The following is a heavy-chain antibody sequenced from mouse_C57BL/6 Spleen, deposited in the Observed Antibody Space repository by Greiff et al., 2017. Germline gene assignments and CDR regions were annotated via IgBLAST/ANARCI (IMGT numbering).Heavy chain of an antibody. J-gene: IGHJ1*03. V-gene: IGHV3-8*01. D-gene: IGHD2-14*01. Sequence: EVKLQESGPGLAKPSQTLSLTCTVTGYSITSDYWNWIRKSPGNKLEYMGYISYSGSTYYNTSLKSRISITLDTSKHQYYLQLNSVTTEDTATYYCARCPYGYDWYFDVWGTGTTVTVSS. CDR1: GYSITSDY. CDR3: ARCPYGYDWYFDV. CDR2: ISYSGST.